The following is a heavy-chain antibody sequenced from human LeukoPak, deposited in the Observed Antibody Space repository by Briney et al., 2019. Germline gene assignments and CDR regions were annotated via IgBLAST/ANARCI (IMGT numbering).Heavy chain of an antibody. J-gene: IGHJ4*02. V-gene: IGHV3-66*02. CDR1: GFSVRTKY. Sequence: GGSLRLSCAASGFSVRTKYMTWVRQAPGKGLEWVSVIYSGGTTYYADSVKGRFTISRDNSKNTLFLQMNSLRPDDTAAYYCVRDLDTVTTAFFVYWGQGTLVTVSS. CDR3: VRDLDTVTTAFFVY. D-gene: IGHD4-11*01. CDR2: IYSGGTT.